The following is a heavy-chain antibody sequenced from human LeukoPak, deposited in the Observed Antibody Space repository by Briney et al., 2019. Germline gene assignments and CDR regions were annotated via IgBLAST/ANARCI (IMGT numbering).Heavy chain of an antibody. CDR1: GGSISSTSYY. CDR2: IFYSGST. D-gene: IGHD3-22*01. J-gene: IGHJ4*02. CDR3: ASFHYYDSSGYSSY. V-gene: IGHV4-39*01. Sequence: SETLSLTCTVSGGSISSTSYYWGWIRQPPGKGLEWIGSIFYSGSTYYNPSLKSRVTISVDTSKNQFSLKLSSVTAADTAVYYCASFHYYDSSGYSSYWGQGTLVTVSS.